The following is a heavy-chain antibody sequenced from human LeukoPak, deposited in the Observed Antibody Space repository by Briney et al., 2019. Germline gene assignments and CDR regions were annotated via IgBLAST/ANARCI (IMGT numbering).Heavy chain of an antibody. CDR1: GFTFSSYG. CDR3: ARVRGSFKKGAFDY. CDR2: IWYDGSNK. D-gene: IGHD2-15*01. V-gene: IGHV3-33*01. Sequence: GGSLRLSCAASGFTFSSYGMRWVRQAPGKGLEWVAVIWYDGSNKYYADSVKGRFTISRDNSKNTLYLQMNSLRAEDTAVYYCARVRGSFKKGAFDYWGQGTLVTVSS. J-gene: IGHJ4*02.